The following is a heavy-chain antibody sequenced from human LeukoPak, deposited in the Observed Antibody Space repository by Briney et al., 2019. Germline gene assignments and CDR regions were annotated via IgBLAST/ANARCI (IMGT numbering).Heavy chain of an antibody. Sequence: SETLSLACTVSGGSISSYYCSWIRQPPGKGLEWIGCIYDSGSTNYDPSLRSRVTISVDTSKNQFSLKLSSVTAADTAVYYCARRLVAGAYNWFDPWGQGTLVTVSS. CDR3: ARRLVAGAYNWFDP. J-gene: IGHJ5*02. V-gene: IGHV4-59*08. CDR1: GGSISSYY. CDR2: IYDSGST. D-gene: IGHD6-19*01.